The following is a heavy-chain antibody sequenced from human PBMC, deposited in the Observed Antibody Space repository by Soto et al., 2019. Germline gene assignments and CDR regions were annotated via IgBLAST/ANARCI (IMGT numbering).Heavy chain of an antibody. V-gene: IGHV1-18*01. CDR2: ISAYTGNT. J-gene: IGHJ4*02. CDR1: GYIFNSFG. Sequence: QVQLVQSGGEVKKPGASVKVSCKASGYIFNSFGISWVRQAPGQGLEWMGWISAYTGNTKYAQNFQGRVTMTTDTSTSTAYMELRSLRSDVTAVYYCAGRWTPGEIDYWGQGTLVTVSS. CDR3: AGRWTPGEIDY. D-gene: IGHD3-16*01.